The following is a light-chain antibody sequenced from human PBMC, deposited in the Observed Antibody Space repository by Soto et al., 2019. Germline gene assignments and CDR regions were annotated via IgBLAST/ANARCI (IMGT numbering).Light chain of an antibody. V-gene: IGKV3-20*01. CDR1: QGVSISY. Sequence: EIVLTQSPRTLSLSPGERATLSCRASQGVSISYLAWYQHKPGQAPRLLMYGSSTRATGSPDRFSGSGSGTDFALTISRRGPEDFAVYDCQQYAGSPMTFGQGTRLEI. CDR2: GSS. CDR3: QQYAGSPMT. J-gene: IGKJ5*01.